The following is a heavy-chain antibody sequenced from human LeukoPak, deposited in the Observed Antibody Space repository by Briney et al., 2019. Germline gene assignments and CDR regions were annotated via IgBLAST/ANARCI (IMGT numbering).Heavy chain of an antibody. CDR1: GFTFRSYL. D-gene: IGHD5-18*01. CDR2: IHNDGSST. Sequence: PLGSLRLSCAAPGFTFRSYLMYWVPQAPGKGPVCVSRIHNDGSSTTYAESVEGRFTISRDNAKITLYLQMNSLRAEDTAVYFCARQYNYAHDYWGQGTLVTVSS. V-gene: IGHV3-74*01. CDR3: ARQYNYAHDY. J-gene: IGHJ4*02.